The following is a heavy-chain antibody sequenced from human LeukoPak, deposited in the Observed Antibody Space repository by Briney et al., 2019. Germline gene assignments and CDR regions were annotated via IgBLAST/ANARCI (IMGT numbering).Heavy chain of an antibody. V-gene: IGHV3-74*01. J-gene: IGHJ4*02. CDR1: GFTFSSYW. Sequence: GGSLRVSCAASGFTFSSYWMHWVRQAPGKGLVWVSRIKYDDSDTHYADSVKGRFTISRDNAKNTLYLQMNSLSAEDTAVYYCTTIRPDYWGQGTLVTVSS. CDR3: TTIRPDY. D-gene: IGHD5-12*01. CDR2: IKYDDSDT.